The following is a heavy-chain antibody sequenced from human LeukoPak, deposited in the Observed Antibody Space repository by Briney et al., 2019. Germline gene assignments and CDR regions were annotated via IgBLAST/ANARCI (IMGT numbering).Heavy chain of an antibody. Sequence: GGSLRLSCAASGFTFDEYAMHWVRQAPGKGLEWVSGISWDRGTIGYADSVKGRFTISRDNTKNWLYLQMDNLRAEDTAFYYCSKGGFRAWYSDDWGQGDLVTVSS. J-gene: IGHJ4*02. D-gene: IGHD6-19*01. CDR2: ISWDRGTI. CDR1: GFTFDEYA. CDR3: SKGGFRAWYSDD. V-gene: IGHV3-9*01.